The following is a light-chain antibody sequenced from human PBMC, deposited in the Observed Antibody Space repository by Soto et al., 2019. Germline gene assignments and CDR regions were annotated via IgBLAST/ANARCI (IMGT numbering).Light chain of an antibody. CDR3: QQRSNWPYT. CDR1: QSVSSY. V-gene: IGKV3-11*01. CDR2: DAS. Sequence: EIVLTQSPATLSLSPGERATLSCRASQSVSSYLAWYQQKPGQAPRLLIYDASSRATGIPARFSGSGSGTDFTLTIGSLEPEDFAVYYCQQRSNWPYTFGQGTKLEIK. J-gene: IGKJ2*01.